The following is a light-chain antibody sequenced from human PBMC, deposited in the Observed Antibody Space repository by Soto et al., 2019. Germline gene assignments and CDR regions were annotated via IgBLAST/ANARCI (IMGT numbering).Light chain of an antibody. J-gene: IGKJ1*01. Sequence: IRLTHSASTLSASGGDRVTITCRASQDFXTRLAWYQQKPGKAPNLLXDQASSLERGGPSRLSGSGSETDFTLAISCLQSEDFANYYCQQYKSDSWTFGQGTKVDI. CDR3: QQYKSDSWT. CDR1: QDFXTR. V-gene: IGKV1-5*03. CDR2: QAS.